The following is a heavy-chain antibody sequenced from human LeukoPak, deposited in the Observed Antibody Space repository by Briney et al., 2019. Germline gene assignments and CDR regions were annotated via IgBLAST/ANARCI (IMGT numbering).Heavy chain of an antibody. Sequence: ASVKVSCKVSGYTLTELSMHWLRQAPGKGLEWMGGFDPEDGETIYAQKFQGRVTMTEDTSTDTAYMELSSLRSEDTAVYYCATPFYDILTGPLAGMDVWGQGTTVTVSS. CDR2: FDPEDGET. CDR3: ATPFYDILTGPLAGMDV. CDR1: GYTLTELS. V-gene: IGHV1-24*01. D-gene: IGHD3-9*01. J-gene: IGHJ6*02.